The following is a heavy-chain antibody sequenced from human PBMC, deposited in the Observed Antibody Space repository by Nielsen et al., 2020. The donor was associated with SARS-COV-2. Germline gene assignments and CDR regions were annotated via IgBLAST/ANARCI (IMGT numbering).Heavy chain of an antibody. V-gene: IGHV4-59*08. CDR2: IDYSGNT. Sequence: SETLSLTCTVSGGSISGSYWTWIRQPPGKGLECIGHIDYSGNTNYNPSLKSRVTISVDTSKNHFSLRLNSVTAADTAVYYCARHGLAGNYDYWGQGSPVTVSS. CDR1: GGSISGSY. D-gene: IGHD6-13*01. J-gene: IGHJ4*02. CDR3: ARHGLAGNYDY.